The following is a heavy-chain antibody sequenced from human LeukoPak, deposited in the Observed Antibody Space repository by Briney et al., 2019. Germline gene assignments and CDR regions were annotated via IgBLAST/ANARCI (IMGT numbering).Heavy chain of an antibody. CDR1: GFTSDDYA. J-gene: IGHJ4*02. CDR3: AKDRFSSSWYYFDY. Sequence: GGSLRLSCAASGFTSDDYAMHWVRQAPGKGLEWVSGISWNSGSIGYADSVKGRFTISRDNAKNSLYLQMNSLRAEDTALYYCAKDRFSSSWYYFDYWGQGTLVTVSS. CDR2: ISWNSGSI. V-gene: IGHV3-9*02. D-gene: IGHD6-13*01.